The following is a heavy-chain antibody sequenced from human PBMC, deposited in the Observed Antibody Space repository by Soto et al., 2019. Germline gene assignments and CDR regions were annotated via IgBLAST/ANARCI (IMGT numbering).Heavy chain of an antibody. V-gene: IGHV3-30-3*01. J-gene: IGHJ4*02. Sequence: QVQLVESGGGVVQPGRSLRLSCAASGVTFSSYAMHWVRQAPGKGLEWVAVISYDGSNKYYADSVKGRFTISRDNSKNTLYLQMNSLRAEDTAVYYCARDLYYYDSSGYHPGRPLDYWGQGTLVTVSS. CDR1: GVTFSSYA. CDR2: ISYDGSNK. CDR3: ARDLYYYDSSGYHPGRPLDY. D-gene: IGHD3-22*01.